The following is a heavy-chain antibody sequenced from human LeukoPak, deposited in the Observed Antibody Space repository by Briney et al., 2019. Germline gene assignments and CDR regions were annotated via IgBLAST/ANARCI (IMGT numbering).Heavy chain of an antibody. CDR1: GFTFSSYG. CDR3: AKGPDSSGYYRYYYMDV. D-gene: IGHD3-22*01. V-gene: IGHV3-30*02. Sequence: PGRSLRLSCAASGFTFSSYGMHWVRQAPGKGLEWVAFIRYDGSNKYYADSVKGRFTISRDNSKNTLYLQMNSLRAEDTAVYYCAKGPDSSGYYRYYYMDVWGKGTTVTISS. CDR2: IRYDGSNK. J-gene: IGHJ6*03.